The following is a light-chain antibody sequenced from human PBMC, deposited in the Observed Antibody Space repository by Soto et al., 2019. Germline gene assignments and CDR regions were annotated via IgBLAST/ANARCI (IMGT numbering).Light chain of an antibody. J-gene: IGLJ1*01. V-gene: IGLV2-14*01. CDR3: SSYTSTSTYV. Sequence: QSVLTQPASVSRSPGQSITISSTGTSSDVGGYNYVSWYQQHPGKAPKLMIYDVTNRPSGISNRFSGSKSGNTASLTISGLQAEDEADYYCSSYTSTSTYVFGTGTKVTVL. CDR2: DVT. CDR1: SSDVGGYNY.